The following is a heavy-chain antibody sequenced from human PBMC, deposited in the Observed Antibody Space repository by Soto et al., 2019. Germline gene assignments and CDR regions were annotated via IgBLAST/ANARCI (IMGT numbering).Heavy chain of an antibody. V-gene: IGHV4-31*03. D-gene: IGHD2-2*02. J-gene: IGHJ4*02. CDR2: ISHSGST. CDR1: GGSISSAAYY. Sequence: SETLSLTCTVSGGSISSAAYYWSWIRQHPGKGLEWIGYISHSGSTYYNPFLKSRVIISVDTSKNQFSLSLTSVTAADTAVYYCAREYTYGSNFFDCWGQGALVTVSS. CDR3: AREYTYGSNFFDC.